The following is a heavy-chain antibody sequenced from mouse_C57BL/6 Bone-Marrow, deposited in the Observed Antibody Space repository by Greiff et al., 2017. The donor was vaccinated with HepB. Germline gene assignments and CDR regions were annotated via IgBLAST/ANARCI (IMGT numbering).Heavy chain of an antibody. CDR2: IDPSDSYT. J-gene: IGHJ4*01. CDR3: ADLLWYPMDY. D-gene: IGHD2-1*01. V-gene: IGHV1-59*01. CDR1: GYTFTSYW. Sequence: QVHVKQPGAELVRPGPSVKLSCKASGYTFTSYWMHWVKQRPGQGLEWIGVIDPSDSYTNYNQKFKGKATLTVDTSSSTAYMQLSSLTSEDSAVYYCADLLWYPMDYWGQGTSVTVSS.